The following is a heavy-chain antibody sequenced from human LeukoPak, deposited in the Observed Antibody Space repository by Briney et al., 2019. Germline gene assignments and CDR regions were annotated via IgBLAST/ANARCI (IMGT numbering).Heavy chain of an antibody. CDR3: ARRGGHYFDY. Sequence: GSLRLSCAASGFTFSSYSMNWVRQAPGKGLEWVSSISSSSSYIYYADSVKGRFTISRDNSKNTLYLQMNSLRAEDTAVYYCARRGGHYFDYWGQGTLVTVSS. V-gene: IGHV3-21*04. CDR2: ISSSSSYI. J-gene: IGHJ4*02. CDR1: GFTFSSYS.